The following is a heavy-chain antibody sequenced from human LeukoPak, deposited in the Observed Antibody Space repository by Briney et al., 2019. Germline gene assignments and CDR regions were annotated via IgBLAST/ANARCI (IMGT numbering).Heavy chain of an antibody. V-gene: IGHV4-39*07. CDR2: IYYNGDT. CDR1: GASVYSTTYY. CDR3: ARGGLAGPYYYYYMDV. Sequence: PSETLSLTCTVSGASVYSTTYYWVWIRQPPGKGLEWIGSIYYNGDTYYNPSLKSRVSISVDTPKKQFSLKLPSMTVADTAVYYCARGGLAGPYYYYYMDVWGKGTTVTVSS. D-gene: IGHD1-14*01. J-gene: IGHJ6*03.